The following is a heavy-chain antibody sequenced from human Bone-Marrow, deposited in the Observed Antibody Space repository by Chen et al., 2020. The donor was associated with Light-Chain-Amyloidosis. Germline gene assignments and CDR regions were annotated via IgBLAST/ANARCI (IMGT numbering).Heavy chain of an antibody. CDR1: GCTLKTYW. V-gene: IGHV3-74*01. CDR3: ARDRGRFSYNRGGLDS. Sequence: EVQLVESGGALVQPGGSLRRSCAASGCTLKTYWMHWVRQPPGGGLVWVARMPTDVTKTVYADSVKGRFTVSRDDAKNTLYLEMNSLRVEDTGLYFCARDRGRFSYNRGGLDSWGQGTLVTVSS. D-gene: IGHD3-10*01. CDR2: MPTDVTKT. J-gene: IGHJ4*02.